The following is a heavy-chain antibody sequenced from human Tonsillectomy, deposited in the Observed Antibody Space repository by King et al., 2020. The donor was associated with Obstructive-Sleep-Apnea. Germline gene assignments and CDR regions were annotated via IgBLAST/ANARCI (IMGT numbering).Heavy chain of an antibody. J-gene: IGHJ4*02. CDR3: ARGLVGATFGPPKHENDY. CDR2: ISSGGDTI. V-gene: IGHV3-11*01. Sequence: VQLVESGGGLVKPGGSLRLSCAASGFIFSDYYMSWIRQAPGKGLEWVSHISSGGDTIYYADSVKGRFSISRDNAKRSLYLQINSLRAEDTAVYYCARGLVGATFGPPKHENDYWGQGTLVTVSS. D-gene: IGHD1-26*01. CDR1: GFIFSDYY.